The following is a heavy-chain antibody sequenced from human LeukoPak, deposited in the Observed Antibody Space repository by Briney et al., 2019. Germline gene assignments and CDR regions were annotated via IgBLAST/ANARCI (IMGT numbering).Heavy chain of an antibody. J-gene: IGHJ5*02. CDR1: GGSISSGSYY. CDR3: ARVYYNSSWARWFDP. CDR2: IYTSGST. D-gene: IGHD3-22*01. V-gene: IGHV4-61*02. Sequence: SQTLSLTCTVSGGSISSGSYYWSWIRQPAGKGLEWIGRIYTSGSTNYNPSLKSRVTISVDTSKNQFSLKLNSVTAADTAVYYCARVYYNSSWARWFDPWGQGTLVTVSS.